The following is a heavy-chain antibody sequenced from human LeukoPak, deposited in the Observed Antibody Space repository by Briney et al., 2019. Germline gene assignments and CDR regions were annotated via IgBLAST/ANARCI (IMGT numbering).Heavy chain of an antibody. CDR2: INHIGST. Sequence: SETLSLTCAVYGGSFSGYYWSWIRQTPGKGLEWIAEINHIGSTNYNPSLKSRLTITVDTSKNQFALKLSSVAAADTAVYYCARGFTAYFDYWGQGTLVTVSS. CDR3: ARGFTAYFDY. J-gene: IGHJ4*02. V-gene: IGHV4-34*01. CDR1: GGSFSGYY. D-gene: IGHD3-16*01.